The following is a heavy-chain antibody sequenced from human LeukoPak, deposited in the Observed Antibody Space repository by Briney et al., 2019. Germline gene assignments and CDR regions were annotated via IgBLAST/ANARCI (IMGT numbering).Heavy chain of an antibody. V-gene: IGHV3-30*18. CDR2: ISYDGRNK. CDR3: AKDIEAGYSSSWTIEY. Sequence: GGSLRLPCVASGFTFSSYGMHWVRQAPGKGLEWVALISYDGRNKYYVDSVKGRFTISRDNSKNTLYLQMNSLRAEDAAVYYCAKDIEAGYSSSWTIEYWGQGTLVTVSS. D-gene: IGHD6-13*01. CDR1: GFTFSSYG. J-gene: IGHJ4*02.